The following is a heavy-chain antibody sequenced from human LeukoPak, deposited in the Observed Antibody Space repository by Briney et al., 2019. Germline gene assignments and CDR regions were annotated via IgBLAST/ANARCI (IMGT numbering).Heavy chain of an antibody. CDR2: IYYSGST. CDR3: ARHRTGSYPVGFDP. CDR1: GGSISSGGYY. J-gene: IGHJ5*02. Sequence: SETLSLTCTVSGGSISSGGYYWSWIRQHPGKGLEWIGYIYYSGSTYYNPSLKSRVTISVDTSKNQFSLKLSSVTAADTAVYYCARHRTGSYPVGFDPWGQGILVTVSS. V-gene: IGHV4-31*03. D-gene: IGHD3-10*01.